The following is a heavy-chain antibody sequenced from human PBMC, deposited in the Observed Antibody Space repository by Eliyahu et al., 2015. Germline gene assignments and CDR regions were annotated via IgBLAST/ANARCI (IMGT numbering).Heavy chain of an antibody. Sequence: EVQLVQSGAEVKKPGESLRISCKGSGYSFTSYWISWVRQMPGKGLEWMGRIDPSDSYTNYSPSFQGHVTISADKSISTAYLQWSSLKASDTAMYYCASDSSGWYEAGYYYYGMDVWGQGTTVTVSS. CDR1: GYSFTSYW. CDR3: ASDSSGWYEAGYYYYGMDV. V-gene: IGHV5-10-1*03. J-gene: IGHJ6*02. D-gene: IGHD6-19*01. CDR2: IDPSDSYT.